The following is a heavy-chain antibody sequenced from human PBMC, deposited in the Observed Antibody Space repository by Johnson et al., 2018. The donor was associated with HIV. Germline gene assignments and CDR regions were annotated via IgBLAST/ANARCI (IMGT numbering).Heavy chain of an antibody. D-gene: IGHD5-12*01. CDR1: GFTFSSYV. CDR2: ISGSGGGT. Sequence: VQLVESGGGLVQPGGSLRLSCAASGFTFSSYVLSWVRQAPGKGLAWVSSISGSGGGTYYADSVKGRFTISRDNSKNTLYLQMNSLRAEDTAVYYCARDPAWLWGQGTMVTVSS. J-gene: IGHJ3*01. CDR3: ARDPAWL. V-gene: IGHV3-23*04.